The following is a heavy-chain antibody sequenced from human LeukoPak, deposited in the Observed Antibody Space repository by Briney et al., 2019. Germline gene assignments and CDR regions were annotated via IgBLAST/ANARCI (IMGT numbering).Heavy chain of an antibody. CDR2: IYSGGST. Sequence: GGSLRLSCAASGFTVSSNYMSWVRQAPGKGLEWVSVIYSGGSTYYADSVKGRFTISRDNSENTLHLQMNSLRAEDTAVYYCAAKGNGYTGSYVFAHWGQGTLVTVSS. V-gene: IGHV3-53*01. J-gene: IGHJ4*02. CDR3: AAKGNGYTGSYVFAH. CDR1: GFTVSSNY. D-gene: IGHD1-26*01.